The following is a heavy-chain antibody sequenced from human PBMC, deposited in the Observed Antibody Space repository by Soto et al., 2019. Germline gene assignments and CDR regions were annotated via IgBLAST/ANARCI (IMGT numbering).Heavy chain of an antibody. CDR3: ASPKIAFYNWFDP. CDR1: GGSISSYY. D-gene: IGHD3-3*02. J-gene: IGHJ5*02. Sequence: PSETLSLTCIVSGGSISSYYWSWTRQPPGKGLEWIGYIYYSGSTNYNPSLKSRVTISVDTSKNQFSLKLSSVTAADTAVYYCASPKIAFYNWFDPWGQGTLVTVSS. CDR2: IYYSGST. V-gene: IGHV4-59*01.